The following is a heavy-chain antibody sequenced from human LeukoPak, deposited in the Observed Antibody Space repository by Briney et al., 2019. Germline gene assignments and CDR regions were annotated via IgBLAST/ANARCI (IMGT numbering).Heavy chain of an antibody. CDR1: GFTFSDYY. Sequence: GGSLRLSCAASGFTFSDYYMSWIRQAPGKGLEWVSYISSSSSYTNYADSVKGRFTISRDNAKNSLYLQMNSLRAEDTAVYYCARETTSLSGSDAFDIWGQGTMVTVSS. V-gene: IGHV3-11*05. CDR3: ARETTSLSGSDAFDI. CDR2: ISSSSSYT. J-gene: IGHJ3*02. D-gene: IGHD3-10*01.